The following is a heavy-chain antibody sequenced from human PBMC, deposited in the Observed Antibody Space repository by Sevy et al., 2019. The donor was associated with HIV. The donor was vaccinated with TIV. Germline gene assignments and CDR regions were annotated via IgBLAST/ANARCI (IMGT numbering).Heavy chain of an antibody. V-gene: IGHV1-2*02. Sequence: GVSLKISCKASGYTFTGDYMHWVRQTPGQGLEWMGWINPKRGDTKSAQRFQGRVTMTRDTSISTAYMELSRLRSDDTAVYYCARAGTLYSGYTYGSIDFWGQGTLVTVSS. CDR3: ARAGTLYSGYTYGSIDF. D-gene: IGHD5-18*01. CDR2: INPKRGDT. J-gene: IGHJ4*02. CDR1: GYTFTGDY.